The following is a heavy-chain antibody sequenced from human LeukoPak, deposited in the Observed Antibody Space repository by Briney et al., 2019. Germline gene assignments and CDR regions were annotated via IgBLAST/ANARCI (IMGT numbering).Heavy chain of an antibody. D-gene: IGHD2-15*01. Sequence: GGSLRLSCEVSGFTFSTYSMNWVRQAPGKGLEWVSSIRGDSTYILYADSVKGRFTISRDNSKNTLYLQMNSLRAEDTAVYYCAKEPRYCSGGSCYPGYYYGMDVWGQGTTVTVSS. V-gene: IGHV3-21*01. J-gene: IGHJ6*02. CDR2: IRGDSTYI. CDR1: GFTFSTYS. CDR3: AKEPRYCSGGSCYPGYYYGMDV.